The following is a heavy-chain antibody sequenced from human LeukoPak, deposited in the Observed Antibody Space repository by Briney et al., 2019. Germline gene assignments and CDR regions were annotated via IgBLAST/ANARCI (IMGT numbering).Heavy chain of an antibody. CDR2: IIPIFGTA. Sequence: SVKVSCKASGYTFTSYDINWVRQATGQGLEWMGWIIPIFGTANYAQKFQGRVTITTDESTSTAYMELSSLRSEDTAVYYCARGGTYSGSYYYWGQGTLVTVSS. D-gene: IGHD1-26*01. CDR1: GYTFTSYD. V-gene: IGHV1-69*05. J-gene: IGHJ4*02. CDR3: ARGGTYSGSYYY.